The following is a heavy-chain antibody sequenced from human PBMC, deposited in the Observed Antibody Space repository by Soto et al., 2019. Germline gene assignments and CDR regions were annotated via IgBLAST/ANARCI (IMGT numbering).Heavy chain of an antibody. CDR3: ATGFHPYSSGYWGQDY. CDR2: INHSGST. Sequence: QVQLQESGPGLVKPSETLSLTCTVSGGSVSSATYYWNWIRQPPGKGLEWIGEINHSGSTNYNPSLKSRVIISVDTSKNQFSLKLSSVTAADTAVYYCATGFHPYSSGYWGQDYWGQGTLVTVSS. CDR1: GGSVSSATYY. D-gene: IGHD3-22*01. V-gene: IGHV4-61*01. J-gene: IGHJ4*02.